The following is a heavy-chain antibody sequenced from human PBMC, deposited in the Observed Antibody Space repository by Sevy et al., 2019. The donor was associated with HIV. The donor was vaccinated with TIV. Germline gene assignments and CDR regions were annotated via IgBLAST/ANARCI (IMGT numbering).Heavy chain of an antibody. J-gene: IGHJ4*02. V-gene: IGHV3-21*01. Sequence: GGSLRLSCAASGFSFSSYSVSWVRQAPGKGLEWVASIGGSNSYIYYAASVKGRFTISRDNAKNSLFLHMNTLRAEDTAVYYCARSYSSSWYILYYFEYWGQGTPVTVSS. CDR3: ARSYSSSWYILYYFEY. D-gene: IGHD6-13*01. CDR1: GFSFSSYS. CDR2: IGGSNSYI.